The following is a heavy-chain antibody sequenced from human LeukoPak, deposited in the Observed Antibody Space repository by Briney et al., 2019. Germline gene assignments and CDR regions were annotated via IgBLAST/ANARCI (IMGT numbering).Heavy chain of an antibody. CDR1: GFTFDDYA. Sequence: QAGGSLRLSCAASGFTFDDYAMHWVRQAPGKGLEWVSGISWNSGSIGYADSVKGRFTFSRDNAKNSLYLQMNSLRAEDTALYYCAKETGDYYDSSGYLPGGAFDIWGQGTMVTVSS. CDR2: ISWNSGSI. V-gene: IGHV3-9*01. D-gene: IGHD3-22*01. CDR3: AKETGDYYDSSGYLPGGAFDI. J-gene: IGHJ3*02.